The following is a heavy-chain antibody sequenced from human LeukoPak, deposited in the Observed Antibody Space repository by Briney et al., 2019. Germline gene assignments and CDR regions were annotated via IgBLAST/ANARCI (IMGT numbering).Heavy chain of an antibody. Sequence: GGSLRLSCAASGFTFNHYAMNWVRQAPGKGLEWVASISSTTTYIYYADSVKGRFTISRDNAKNPVHLQMNSLRAEDTAVYYCAKDTYSSSPYYFDYWGQGTLVTVSS. D-gene: IGHD6-6*01. CDR3: AKDTYSSSPYYFDY. CDR1: GFTFNHYA. V-gene: IGHV3-21*04. J-gene: IGHJ4*02. CDR2: ISSTTTYI.